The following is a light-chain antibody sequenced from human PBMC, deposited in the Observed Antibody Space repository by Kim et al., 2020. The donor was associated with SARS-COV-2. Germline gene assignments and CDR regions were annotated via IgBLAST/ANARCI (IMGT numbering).Light chain of an antibody. CDR2: RNN. V-gene: IGLV1-47*01. J-gene: IGLJ2*01. CDR3: AAWDDSLSVLL. Sequence: GQRVTIACSGSSSHIGTNYVYWYQQRPGTAPKLLIYRNNQRPSGVPDRFSGSKSGTSACLAISGLRSEDEADYYCAAWDDSLSVLLFGGGTQLTVL. CDR1: SSHIGTNY.